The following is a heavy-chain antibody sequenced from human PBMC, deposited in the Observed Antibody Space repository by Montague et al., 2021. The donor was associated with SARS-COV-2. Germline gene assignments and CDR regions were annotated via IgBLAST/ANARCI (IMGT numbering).Heavy chain of an antibody. Sequence: PALVKPTQTLTLTCTFSGFSLSTPNAGVAWIRQPPGKALEWLAVIYSNGDKRYSPSLQRRLTITKGTSRNQVVLSLTNVDPLDTATYYCAHLIRYYDIFTGIPFDDWGQGTQVTVSS. J-gene: IGHJ4*02. CDR2: IYSNGDK. CDR1: GFSLSTPNAG. V-gene: IGHV2-5*01. D-gene: IGHD3-9*01. CDR3: AHLIRYYDIFTGIPFDD.